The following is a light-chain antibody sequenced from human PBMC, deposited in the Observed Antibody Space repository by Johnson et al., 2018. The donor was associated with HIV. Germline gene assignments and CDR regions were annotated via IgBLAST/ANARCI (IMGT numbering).Light chain of an antibody. V-gene: IGLV1-51*02. CDR1: SSNIGNNY. CDR3: GTWDNSLSTGGG. J-gene: IGLJ1*01. CDR2: ENN. Sequence: QSVLTQPPSVSAAPGQKVTISCSGSSSNIGNNYVSWYQQVPGTAPKLLIYENNKRPSGIPDRFSGSKSGPSATLGIAGLQTGDEADYYCGTWDNSLSTGGGFGTGTKVTFL.